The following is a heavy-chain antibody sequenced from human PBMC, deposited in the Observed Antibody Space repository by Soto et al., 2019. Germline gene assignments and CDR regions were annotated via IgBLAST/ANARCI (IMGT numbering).Heavy chain of an antibody. V-gene: IGHV4-59*01. J-gene: IGHJ5*02. D-gene: IGHD6-19*01. CDR3: ARDLVVGGWYYWFDP. Sequence: SETLSLTCTVSGGSISSYYWSWIRQPPGKGLEWIGYIYYSGSTNYNPSLKSRVTISVDTSKNQFSLKLSSVTAADTAVYYCARDLVVGGWYYWFDPWGQGPLVTVSS. CDR2: IYYSGST. CDR1: GGSISSYY.